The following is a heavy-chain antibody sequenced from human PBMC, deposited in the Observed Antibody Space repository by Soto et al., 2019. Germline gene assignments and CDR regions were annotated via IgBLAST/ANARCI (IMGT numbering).Heavy chain of an antibody. Sequence: GASVKVSCKASGFTFTSSAVQWVRQARGQRLEWIGWIVVGSGNTNYAQKFQERVTITRDMSTSTAYMELSSLRSEDTAVYYCAALRFLEPQTYYYYGMDVWGQATKVTVPS. V-gene: IGHV1-58*01. CDR1: GFTFTSSA. J-gene: IGHJ6*02. CDR2: IVVGSGNT. CDR3: AALRFLEPQTYYYYGMDV. D-gene: IGHD3-3*01.